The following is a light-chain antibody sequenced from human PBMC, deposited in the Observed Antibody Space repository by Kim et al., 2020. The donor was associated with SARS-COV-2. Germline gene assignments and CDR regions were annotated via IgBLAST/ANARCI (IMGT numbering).Light chain of an antibody. Sequence: QSVLTQPPSASGTPGQRVTISCSGGSSNIGSRTVNWFQQFPGTAPKLLIYSNTQRPSGVPDRFSGSKSGTSASLAISGLQSEDEADYYCAAWDDSLNAWVFGGGTQLTVL. CDR3: AAWDDSLNAWV. CDR1: SSNIGSRT. V-gene: IGLV1-44*01. CDR2: SNT. J-gene: IGLJ3*02.